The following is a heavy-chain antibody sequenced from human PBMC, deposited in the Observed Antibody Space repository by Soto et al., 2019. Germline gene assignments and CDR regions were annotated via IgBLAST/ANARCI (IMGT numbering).Heavy chain of an antibody. CDR3: ARLPADESRNSGAEDGTMYYYFYMDV. J-gene: IGHJ6*04. CDR1: SYIFVNYA. V-gene: IGHV1-18*01. Sequence: QARLTQSGPEMKKPGASVKVSCTASSYIFVNYAIVWLRQAPGQGLEWLGWISPFNGKSEYAQNFQGGLTMTTDTSTNTAFMELRGLRIDDTAVYFCARLPADESRNSGAEDGTMYYYFYMDVWGNGTKVTVSS. CDR2: ISPFNGKS. D-gene: IGHD3-16*01.